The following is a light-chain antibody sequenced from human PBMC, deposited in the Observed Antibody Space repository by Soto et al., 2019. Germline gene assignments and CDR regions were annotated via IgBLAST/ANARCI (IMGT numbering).Light chain of an antibody. Sequence: QSALTQPASVSGSPGQSITLSCTGSSSDVGGYNYVSWYQQHPGKAPKLMIYEVSNRPSGVSNRFSGSKSGNTASLTISGLQAEDEADYYCNSYASIGILVFGTVTRVTVL. CDR1: SSDVGGYNY. J-gene: IGLJ1*01. V-gene: IGLV2-14*01. CDR3: NSYASIGILV. CDR2: EVS.